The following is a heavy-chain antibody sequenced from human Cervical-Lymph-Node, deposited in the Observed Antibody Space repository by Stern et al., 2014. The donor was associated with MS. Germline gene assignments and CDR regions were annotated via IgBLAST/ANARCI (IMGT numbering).Heavy chain of an antibody. D-gene: IGHD1-26*01. Sequence: QVQLLQPGAEVKKPGSSVKVSCKASGGTFSNFAVSWVRQAPGQGLEWVGGIIPVIGTAHYAQKFQGRVTISADEATNTAYMELSSLRSEDTAVYYCARDTVAVGADYFDYWGQGTLVTVSS. CDR2: IIPVIGTA. CDR3: ARDTVAVGADYFDY. V-gene: IGHV1-69*01. CDR1: GGTFSNFA. J-gene: IGHJ4*02.